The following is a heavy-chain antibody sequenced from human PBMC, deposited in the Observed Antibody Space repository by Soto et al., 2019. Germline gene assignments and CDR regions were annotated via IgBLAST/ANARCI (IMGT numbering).Heavy chain of an antibody. V-gene: IGHV1-18*01. CDR2: ISAYNGNT. CDR3: ARDRSGKAAAGKRDAFDI. D-gene: IGHD6-13*01. J-gene: IGHJ3*02. CDR1: GYTFTSYG. Sequence: ASVKVSCKASGYTFTSYGISWVRQAPGQGLEWMGWISAYNGNTNYAQKLQGRVTMTTDTSTSTAYMELRSLRSDDTAVYYCARDRSGKAAAGKRDAFDIWGQGTMVTVSS.